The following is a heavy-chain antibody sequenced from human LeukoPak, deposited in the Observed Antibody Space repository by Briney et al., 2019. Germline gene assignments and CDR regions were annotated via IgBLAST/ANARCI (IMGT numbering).Heavy chain of an antibody. Sequence: SETLSLTCTVSGGSISSSSYYWGWIRQPPGKGLEWIGSIYYSGSTNYNPSLKSRVTISVDTSKSQFSLKLSSVTAADTAVYFCARDSRYDSSGHAPWGQGSLVTVSS. V-gene: IGHV4-39*07. D-gene: IGHD3-22*01. CDR2: IYYSGST. J-gene: IGHJ5*02. CDR1: GGSISSSSYY. CDR3: ARDSRYDSSGHAP.